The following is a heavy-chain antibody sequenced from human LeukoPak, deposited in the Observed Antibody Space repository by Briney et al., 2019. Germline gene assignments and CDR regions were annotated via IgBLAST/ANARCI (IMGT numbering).Heavy chain of an antibody. CDR1: GGSISGSSYY. Sequence: SETLSLTCTVSGGSISGSSYYWGWIRQPPGKGLEWIGSIYYSGSTYYNPSLKSRVTISVDRSKNQFSLKLSSVTAADTAVYYCARVGADGFDYWGQGTLVTVSS. CDR3: ARVGADGFDY. V-gene: IGHV4-39*07. D-gene: IGHD6-25*01. CDR2: IYYSGST. J-gene: IGHJ4*02.